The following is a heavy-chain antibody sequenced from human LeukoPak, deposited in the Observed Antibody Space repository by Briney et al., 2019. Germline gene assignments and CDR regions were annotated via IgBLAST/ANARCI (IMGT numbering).Heavy chain of an antibody. V-gene: IGHV4-59*01. CDR1: GGSISTYY. CDR3: ARAVITFGAAVAKGFDC. CDR2: IYYSGST. D-gene: IGHD3-16*01. J-gene: IGHJ4*02. Sequence: PSETLSLTCSVSGGSISTYYWSWIRQPPGKGLEWSGYIYYSGSTNYNPSLKSRVTISVDTSKNQFSLKLSSVTAADTAVYYCARAVITFGAAVAKGFDCWGQGTLVTVSS.